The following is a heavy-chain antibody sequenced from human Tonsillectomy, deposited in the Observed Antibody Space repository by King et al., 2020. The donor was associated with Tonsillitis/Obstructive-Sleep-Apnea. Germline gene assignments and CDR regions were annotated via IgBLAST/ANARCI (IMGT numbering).Heavy chain of an antibody. V-gene: IGHV3-74*01. CDR1: EFTFSRYW. D-gene: IGHD4-23*01. Sequence: VQLVESGGGQVQPGGSLRLSCAASEFTFSRYWMHWVRQVPGRGLAWVSRINVDGTTTAYADSVGGRFTISRDNAKNTLLLEMNSLRAEDTAVYSCAKVVDFGGNSGFVYWGRGTLVTVSS. CDR2: INVDGTTT. CDR3: AKVVDFGGNSGFVY. J-gene: IGHJ4*02.